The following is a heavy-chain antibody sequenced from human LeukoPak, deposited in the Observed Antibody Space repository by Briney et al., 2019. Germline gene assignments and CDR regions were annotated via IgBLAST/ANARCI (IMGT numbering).Heavy chain of an antibody. CDR2: IKQDGSEK. Sequence: GGSLRLSCAASGFAFSSYWMSWVRQAPGEGLEWVANIKQDGSEKYYVDSVKGRFTISRDNAKNSLYLQMNSLRAEDTAVYYCARDLASEWLFPMFREYAYYYGMDVWGQGTTVTVSS. D-gene: IGHD3-3*01. J-gene: IGHJ6*02. V-gene: IGHV3-7*01. CDR3: ARDLASEWLFPMFREYAYYYGMDV. CDR1: GFAFSSYW.